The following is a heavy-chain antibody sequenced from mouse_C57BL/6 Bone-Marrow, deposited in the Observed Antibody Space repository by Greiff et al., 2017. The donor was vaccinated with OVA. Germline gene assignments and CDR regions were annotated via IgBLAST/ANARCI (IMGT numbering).Heavy chain of an antibody. V-gene: IGHV1-69*01. CDR2: IDPSDSYT. D-gene: IGHD1-1*01. J-gene: IGHJ2*01. Sequence: QVQLQQPGAELVMPGASVKLSCKASGYTFTSHWMHWVKQRPGPGLEWIGEIDPSDSYTNYNQKFKGKSTLTVDKSSSTAYMQLSSLTSEDSAVYYCAREILNFDDWGQGTTLTVSS. CDR3: AREILNFDD. CDR1: GYTFTSHW.